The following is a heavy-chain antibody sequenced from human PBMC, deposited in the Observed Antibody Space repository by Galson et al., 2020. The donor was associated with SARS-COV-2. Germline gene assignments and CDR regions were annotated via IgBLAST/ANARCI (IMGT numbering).Heavy chain of an antibody. V-gene: IGHV2-5*01. CDR1: GFSLTTGGVR. Sequence: SGPTLVHPTQPLTLTCPFSGFSLTTGGVRVAWIRQPPGKALERLARIHGHDAKGYSPSLKSRLTITKDTSKNQVVLTMTNMDPVDTATYYCAHSIRYYDSSGYDYWGQGILVTVSS. CDR2: IHGHDAK. D-gene: IGHD3-22*01. J-gene: IGHJ4*02. CDR3: AHSIRYYDSSGYDY.